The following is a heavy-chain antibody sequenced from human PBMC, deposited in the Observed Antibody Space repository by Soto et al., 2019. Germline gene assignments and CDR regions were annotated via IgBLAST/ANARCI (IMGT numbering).Heavy chain of an antibody. J-gene: IGHJ5*02. V-gene: IGHV2-5*01. CDR2: IYWNDXK. D-gene: IGHD6-19*01. CDR1: GFSLRTSGVG. CDR3: AXSGSSGPYGWFDP. Sequence: EYRPTLVNPTQTLTLTCIFSGFSLRTSGVGVGWIRQPPGKALELLGCIYWNDXKRYSAXRXXRLTSTKDTSKNQVVLTMXNMXPVXXAXYYCAXSGSSGPYGWFDPWGQGTLVTVS.